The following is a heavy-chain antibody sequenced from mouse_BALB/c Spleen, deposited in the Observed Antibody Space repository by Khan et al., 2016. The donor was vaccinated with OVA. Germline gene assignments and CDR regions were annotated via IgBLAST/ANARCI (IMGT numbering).Heavy chain of an antibody. CDR1: GFTFSNYA. V-gene: IGHV5-6-5*01. J-gene: IGHJ3*01. CDR3: ARDYWFAY. CDR2: ISSGGST. Sequence: EVELVESGGGLVQPGGSLKLSCAASGFTFSNYAMSWVRQTPEKRLEWVASISSGGSTYYPDSVKGRFTISRDNARNILYLQMSSLGSEDTAMYYCARDYWFAYWGQGTLVTVSA.